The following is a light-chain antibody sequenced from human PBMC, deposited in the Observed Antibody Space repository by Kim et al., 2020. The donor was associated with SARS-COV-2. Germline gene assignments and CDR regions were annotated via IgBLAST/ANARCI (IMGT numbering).Light chain of an antibody. J-gene: IGKJ4*01. CDR3: QQHNGY. CDR1: QSITSG. V-gene: IGKV1-5*01. Sequence: TLSASVGDTVTITCRASQSITSGLAWYQQKPGKAPKLLIYAVSSLDSGVPSMFSGSGSGTQFTLTISSLQPDDFATYYCQQHNGYFGGGTKVDIK. CDR2: AVS.